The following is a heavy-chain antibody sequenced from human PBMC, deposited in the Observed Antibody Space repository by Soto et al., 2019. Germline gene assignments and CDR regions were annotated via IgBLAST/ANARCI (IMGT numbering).Heavy chain of an antibody. CDR3: AKRAFYGSGIPNYYGMDV. Sequence: EVHLLESGGDLVQPGGSLRLSCAASGFTFSNYAMTWVRQAPGKGLEWVSVISGTGGGTNNADSAKGRFTTSRDNSKNTLYLQMNSLRAEDTAVYYCAKRAFYGSGIPNYYGMDVWGQGTAVTVSS. CDR1: GFTFSNYA. CDR2: ISGTGGGT. J-gene: IGHJ6*02. V-gene: IGHV3-23*01. D-gene: IGHD3-10*01.